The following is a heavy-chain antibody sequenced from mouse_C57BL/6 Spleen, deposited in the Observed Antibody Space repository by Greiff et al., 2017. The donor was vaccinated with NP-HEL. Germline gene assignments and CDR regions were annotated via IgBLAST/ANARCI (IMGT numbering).Heavy chain of an antibody. V-gene: IGHV1-82*01. CDR1: GYAFSSSW. Sequence: QVQLQQSGPELVKPGASVKISCKASGYAFSSSWMNWVKQRPGKGLEWIGRIYPGDGDTNYNGKFKGKATLTADKSSSTAYMQLSSLTSEDSAVYFCARITTVARYWYFDVWGTGTTVTVSS. J-gene: IGHJ1*03. CDR2: IYPGDGDT. CDR3: ARITTVARYWYFDV. D-gene: IGHD1-1*01.